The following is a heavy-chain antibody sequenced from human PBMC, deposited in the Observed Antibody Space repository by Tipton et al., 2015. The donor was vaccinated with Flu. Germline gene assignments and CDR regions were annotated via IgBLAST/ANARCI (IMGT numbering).Heavy chain of an antibody. V-gene: IGHV4-61*02. CDR2: IYTSGST. J-gene: IGHJ4*02. CDR3: ARSPSYSGSGNYPYYFDF. Sequence: TLSLTCTVSGGSISSGNNYWGWIRQPAGKGLEWIGRIYTSGSTNYNPSLKTRVTLSVDRTENQFSLKLSSVTAADTAVYYCARSPSYSGSGNYPYYFDFWAQGTLVTVSS. D-gene: IGHD3-10*01. CDR1: GGSISSGNNY.